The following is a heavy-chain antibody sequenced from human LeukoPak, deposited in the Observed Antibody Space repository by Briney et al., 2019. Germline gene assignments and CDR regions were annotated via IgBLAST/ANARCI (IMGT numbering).Heavy chain of an antibody. D-gene: IGHD2-2*01. CDR2: INWNGGST. Sequence: GGSLRLSCAASGFTFDDYGMSWVRQAPGKGLEWVSGINWNGGSTGYADSVKGRFTISRDNAKNSLYLQTNSLRAEDTALYYCARAISTSASRAFDYWGQGTLVTVSS. V-gene: IGHV3-20*04. CDR1: GFTFDDYG. CDR3: ARAISTSASRAFDY. J-gene: IGHJ4*02.